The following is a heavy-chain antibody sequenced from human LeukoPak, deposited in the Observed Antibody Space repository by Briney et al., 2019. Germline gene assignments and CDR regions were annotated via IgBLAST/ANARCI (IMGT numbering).Heavy chain of an antibody. CDR3: ATDRGYSYGQTLTFDY. Sequence: ASVKVSCKASGYTLTSHYMHWVRQAPGQGLEWMGIINPSGGSTSYAQKFQGRVTMTRDTSTSTVYMDLSCLRSEDTAVYYCATDRGYSYGQTLTFDYWGQGTLVTVSS. V-gene: IGHV1-46*01. CDR2: INPSGGST. D-gene: IGHD5-18*01. CDR1: GYTLTSHY. J-gene: IGHJ4*02.